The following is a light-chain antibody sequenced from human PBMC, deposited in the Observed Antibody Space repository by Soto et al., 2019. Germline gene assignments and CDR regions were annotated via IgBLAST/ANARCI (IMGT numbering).Light chain of an antibody. CDR2: AVT. Sequence: QSALTQPASVSGSPGQSITISCTGSSSDVGGYDYVCWYQQYPGKAPKLIIYAVTDRPSGVSNRFSGSKSGNTASLIISGLQAEDEDDYYCSSYTTSSTVVFGGGTKLTVL. J-gene: IGLJ2*01. CDR1: SSDVGGYDY. V-gene: IGLV2-14*03. CDR3: SSYTTSSTVV.